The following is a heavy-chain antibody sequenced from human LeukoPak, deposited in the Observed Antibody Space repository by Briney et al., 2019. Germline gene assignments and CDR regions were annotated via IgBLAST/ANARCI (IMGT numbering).Heavy chain of an antibody. D-gene: IGHD1-26*01. CDR3: ARASYSGSYYRSDWFDP. CDR2: INPNSGGT. CDR1: GYTFTGYY. V-gene: IGHV1-2*02. Sequence: ASVKVSCKASGYTFTGYYMHWVRQAPGQGLEWMGWINPNSGGTNYAQKFQGRVTMTRDTSISTAYMELSRLRSDDTAVYYCARASYSGSYYRSDWFDPWGQGTLVTVSS. J-gene: IGHJ5*02.